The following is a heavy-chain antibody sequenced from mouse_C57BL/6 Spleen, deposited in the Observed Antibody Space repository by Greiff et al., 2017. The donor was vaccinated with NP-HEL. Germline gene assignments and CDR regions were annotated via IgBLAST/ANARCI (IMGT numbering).Heavy chain of an antibody. CDR1: GYTFTSYW. CDR3: ARGYGSSYYFDY. CDR2: INPSNGGT. V-gene: IGHV1-53*01. Sequence: VQLQQPGTDLVKPGASVKLSCKASGYTFTSYWMHWVKQRPGQGLEWIGNINPSNGGTNYNEKFKSKATLTLDKSSSTAYMQLSSLTSEDSAVYYCARGYGSSYYFDYWGQGTTLTVSS. D-gene: IGHD1-1*01. J-gene: IGHJ2*01.